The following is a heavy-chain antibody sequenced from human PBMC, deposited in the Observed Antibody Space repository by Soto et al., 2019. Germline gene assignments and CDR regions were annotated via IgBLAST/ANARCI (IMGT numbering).Heavy chain of an antibody. Sequence: QVQLVQSGAEVKKPGSSVKVSCKTSGGSFRRHPIDWVRQAPGQGLEWMGGLVPQLGRVIYPRDFQGRVTIYADELTNQSYLELSGLTSEDTAVYYCARPRTYDYESSSYYGHQFDYWGQGTLVTVSS. D-gene: IGHD3-22*01. V-gene: IGHV1-69*01. CDR3: ARPRTYDYESSSYYGHQFDY. CDR1: GGSFRRHP. J-gene: IGHJ4*02. CDR2: LVPQLGRV.